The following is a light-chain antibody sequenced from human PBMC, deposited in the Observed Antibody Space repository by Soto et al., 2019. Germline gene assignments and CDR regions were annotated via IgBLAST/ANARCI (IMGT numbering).Light chain of an antibody. Sequence: DIQMTQSPSSLSAAVGDRVTITCRASQIISSYLNWYQQKPGQAPKLLIYAASSLQSGVPSRCTGRGDGTDFTLTIISLQPEYFATYYCQQTDSTPPTCGQGTKVELK. J-gene: IGKJ1*01. CDR2: AAS. CDR1: QIISSY. CDR3: QQTDSTPPT. V-gene: IGKV1-39*01.